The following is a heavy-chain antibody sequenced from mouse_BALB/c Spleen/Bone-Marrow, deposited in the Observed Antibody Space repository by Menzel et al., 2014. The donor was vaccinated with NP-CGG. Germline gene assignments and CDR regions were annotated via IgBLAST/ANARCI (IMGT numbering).Heavy chain of an antibody. Sequence: DVMLVESGGGLVQPGGSLKLSCAASGFTFSSFVMSWVRQTPEKRLEWVASISSGGSMYYSDSVKGRFIISRDNARNILYLQMSSLRSEDTAMNYCARDYYGSSHFDYWGQGSTLTVSS. CDR2: ISSGGSM. D-gene: IGHD1-1*01. CDR3: ARDYYGSSHFDY. J-gene: IGHJ2*01. V-gene: IGHV5-6-5*01. CDR1: GFTFSSFV.